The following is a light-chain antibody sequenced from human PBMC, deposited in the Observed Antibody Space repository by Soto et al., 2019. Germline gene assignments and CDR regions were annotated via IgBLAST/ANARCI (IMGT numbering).Light chain of an antibody. J-gene: IGLJ2*01. CDR1: SSDVGGYNY. Sequence: QSALTQPASVTGSHGQSITISCTGTSSDVGGYNYVSWYQQHPGKAPKLMIYDVSNRPSGVSNRFSGSKSGNTASLTISGLLAEDEADYYCSSYTNSSPLVIFGGGTKLTVL. CDR2: DVS. V-gene: IGLV2-14*01. CDR3: SSYTNSSPLVI.